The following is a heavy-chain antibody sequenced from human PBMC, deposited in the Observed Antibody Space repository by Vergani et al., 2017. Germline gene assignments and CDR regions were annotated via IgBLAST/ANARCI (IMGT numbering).Heavy chain of an antibody. CDR2: ISGHDHRT. J-gene: IGHJ5*02. V-gene: IGHV3-23*01. CDR3: ARDRGYSSSWYPNWFDP. D-gene: IGHD6-13*01. Sequence: EVQLLESGGGSVQPGESLRLSCVASGFRFREHGMNWVRQAPGKGLEWVSGISGHDHRTLYADSVKGRFIISRDDSKNTLYLQMNSLRAEDTAVYYCARDRGYSSSWYPNWFDPWGQGTLVTVSS. CDR1: GFRFREHG.